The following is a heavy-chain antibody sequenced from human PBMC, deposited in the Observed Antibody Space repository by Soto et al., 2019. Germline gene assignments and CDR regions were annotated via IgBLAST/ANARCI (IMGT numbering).Heavy chain of an antibody. Sequence: QVHLVQSGAEVKKPGASVRVSCQASGYTFTSFPMHCVRQAPEQRLEWMVWINPANGDTGYSQKFQGRVTITRDTSGSTAAMELSSLTAEDTAIYFCARKDYYGSGSYHFDSWGQGTLVIVSS. D-gene: IGHD3-10*01. CDR1: GYTFTSFP. J-gene: IGHJ4*02. CDR2: INPANGDT. V-gene: IGHV1-3*01. CDR3: ARKDYYGSGSYHFDS.